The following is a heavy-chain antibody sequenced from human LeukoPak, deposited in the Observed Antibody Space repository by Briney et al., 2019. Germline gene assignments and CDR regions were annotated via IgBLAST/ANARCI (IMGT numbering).Heavy chain of an antibody. Sequence: GGSLRLSCAASGFTFSSYEMNWVRQAPGKGLEWVSYISSSGSTIYYADSVKGRFTISRDNSKNTLYLQMNSLRAEDTAVYYCAKPAADYYDSSGYVPFDYWGQGTLVTVSS. CDR1: GFTFSSYE. D-gene: IGHD3-22*01. CDR3: AKPAADYYDSSGYVPFDY. CDR2: ISSSGSTI. J-gene: IGHJ4*02. V-gene: IGHV3-48*03.